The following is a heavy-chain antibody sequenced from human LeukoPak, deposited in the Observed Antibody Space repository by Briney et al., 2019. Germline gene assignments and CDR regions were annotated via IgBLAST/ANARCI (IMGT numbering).Heavy chain of an antibody. CDR1: GFTFNNVW. V-gene: IGHV3-15*01. J-gene: IGHJ4*02. D-gene: IGHD2/OR15-2a*01. CDR3: TTSSYCDKNVCQASFDY. Sequence: TGGSLRLSCATSGFTFNNVWMNWVRQAPGKGLEWVGHIKSYIDGGTTDYAAPVKGRVTISRDDSENTMYLQMSGLRAEDTAMYYCTTSSYCDKNVCQASFDYWGQGTLVTVSS. CDR2: IKSYIDGGTT.